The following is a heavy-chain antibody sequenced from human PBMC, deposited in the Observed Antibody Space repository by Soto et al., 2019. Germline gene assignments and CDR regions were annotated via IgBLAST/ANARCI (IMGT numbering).Heavy chain of an antibody. J-gene: IGHJ5*02. V-gene: IGHV1-69*13. CDR2: IIPIFGTA. CDR1: GGTLSSYA. CDR3: ARAYSSSKTFYNWFDP. D-gene: IGHD6-6*01. Sequence: SVKVSCKASGGTLSSYAISWVRQAPGQGLEWMGGIIPIFGTANYAQKFQGRVTITADESTSTAYMELSSLRSEDTAVYYCARAYSSSKTFYNWFDPWGQGTLVTVSS.